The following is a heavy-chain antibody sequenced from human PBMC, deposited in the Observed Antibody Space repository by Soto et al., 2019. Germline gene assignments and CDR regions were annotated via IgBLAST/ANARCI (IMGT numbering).Heavy chain of an antibody. CDR3: ARGPDDSDVPLCDY. Sequence: QVQLVQSGAEVRKPGASVRLSCKASGYTLTRFYLHWVRQAPGQGLEWMGIINTRGGTTAYAQKFRGRLTVTRDTCTSTVYMELSYLRSEDTAIYYCARGPDDSDVPLCDYWGQGTRVTVSS. CDR1: GYTLTRFY. V-gene: IGHV1-46*01. D-gene: IGHD4-17*01. J-gene: IGHJ4*02. CDR2: INTRGGTT.